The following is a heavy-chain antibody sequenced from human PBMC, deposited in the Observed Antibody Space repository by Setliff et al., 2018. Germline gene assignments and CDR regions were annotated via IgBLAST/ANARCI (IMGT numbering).Heavy chain of an antibody. Sequence: GASVKVSCKASGYTFTSYGINWVRQAPGQGLEWMGWISAHNGNTNYAQKVQGRVTMTTDTSASTAYMELRSLRSDDTAVYYCARDQGPNSSGWYYAGGSYPDYWGQGTLVTVSS. V-gene: IGHV1-18*01. CDR3: ARDQGPNSSGWYYAGGSYPDY. J-gene: IGHJ4*02. D-gene: IGHD6-19*01. CDR2: ISAHNGNT. CDR1: GYTFTSYG.